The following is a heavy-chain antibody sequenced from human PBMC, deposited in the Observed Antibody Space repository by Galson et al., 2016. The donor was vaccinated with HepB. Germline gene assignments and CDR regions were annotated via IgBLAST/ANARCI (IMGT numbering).Heavy chain of an antibody. V-gene: IGHV3-74*01. D-gene: IGHD4-23*01. CDR1: GFTFSSYW. J-gene: IGHJ6*02. CDR3: ARNPYSGPRYYYGLDV. CDR2: ISTDGSST. Sequence: LRLSCAASGFTFSSYWMHWVRQAPGKGLMWVSRISTDGSSTRYADSVKGRFTISRDNAENTLYLQMRSLRAEDSAMYFCARNPYSGPRYYYGLDVWGRGTMVTVSS.